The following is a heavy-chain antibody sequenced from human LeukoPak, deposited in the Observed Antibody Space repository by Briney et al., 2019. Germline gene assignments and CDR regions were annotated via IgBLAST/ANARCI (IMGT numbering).Heavy chain of an antibody. D-gene: IGHD3-22*01. CDR1: GFTVSSNY. CDR2: IYSGGST. Sequence: PGGSLRLSCAASGFTVSSNYMSWVRQAPGKGLEWVSVIYSGGSTYYADSVKGRFTISRDNSKNTLYLQMNSLRAEDTAVYYCAREYYYDSSGYCSDYWGQGTLVTVSS. J-gene: IGHJ4*02. CDR3: AREYYYDSSGYCSDY. V-gene: IGHV3-53*01.